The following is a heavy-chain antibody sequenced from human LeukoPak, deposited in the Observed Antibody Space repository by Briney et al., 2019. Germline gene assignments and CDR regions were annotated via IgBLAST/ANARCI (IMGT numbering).Heavy chain of an antibody. CDR1: GDSISSSNYY. Sequence: PSETLSLTCTVSGDSISSSNYYWGWIRQPPGKGLECIGSIYYSGSTYYNPSLKSRVTISVDTSKNQFSLKLSSVTAADTAVYYCARVGSRDGYNLLFDYWGQGTLVTVSS. CDR2: IYYSGST. CDR3: ARVGSRDGYNLLFDY. V-gene: IGHV4-39*07. J-gene: IGHJ4*02. D-gene: IGHD5-24*01.